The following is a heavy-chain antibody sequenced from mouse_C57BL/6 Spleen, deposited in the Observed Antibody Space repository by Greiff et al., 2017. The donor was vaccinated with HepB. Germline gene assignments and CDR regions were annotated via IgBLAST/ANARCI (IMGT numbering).Heavy chain of an antibody. D-gene: IGHD2-4*01. CDR2: IYPSDSET. CDR3: ARAGYDYDDAMDY. J-gene: IGHJ4*01. CDR1: GYTFTSYW. Sequence: QVQLQQPGAELVRPGSSVKLSCKASGYTFTSYWMDWVKQRPGHGLEWIGNIYPSDSETHYNQKFKDKATLTVDKSSSTAYMQLSSLTSEDSAVYYCARAGYDYDDAMDYWGQGTSVTVSS. V-gene: IGHV1-61*01.